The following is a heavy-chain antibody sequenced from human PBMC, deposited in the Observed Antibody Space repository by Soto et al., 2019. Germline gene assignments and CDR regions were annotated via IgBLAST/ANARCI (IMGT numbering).Heavy chain of an antibody. CDR2: IFYSGTT. V-gene: IGHV4-31*03. D-gene: IGHD2-21*02. J-gene: IGHJ5*02. Sequence: SSETLSLTCTVSGGSINTAGYYWDWVRHSPGKGLEWIVYIFYSGTTYYNPSLERRLTMSLDKSTNHFSLRLSSVTAADTAYYYCARSFFDASTATGGHWFDPWGHGTLVTVSS. CDR1: GGSINTAGYY. CDR3: ARSFFDASTATGGHWFDP.